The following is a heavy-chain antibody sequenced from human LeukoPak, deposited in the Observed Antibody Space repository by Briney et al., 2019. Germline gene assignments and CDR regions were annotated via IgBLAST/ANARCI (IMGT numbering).Heavy chain of an antibody. CDR1: GFTFSSYW. CDR2: ISWNSGSI. D-gene: IGHD2-21*02. Sequence: GGSLRLSCAASGFTFSSYWMHWVRQAPGKGLVWVSGISWNSGSIGYADSVKGRFTISRDNAKNSLYLQMNSLRAEDTALYYCAKAGGIVVVTAPFDYWGQGTLVTVSS. CDR3: AKAGGIVVVTAPFDY. J-gene: IGHJ4*02. V-gene: IGHV3-9*01.